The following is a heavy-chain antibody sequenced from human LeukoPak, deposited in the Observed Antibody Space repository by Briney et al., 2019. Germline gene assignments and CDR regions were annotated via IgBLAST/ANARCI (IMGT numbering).Heavy chain of an antibody. Sequence: GGSLRLSCAASGFTFSRNSMNWVRQAPGKGLEWVSSISTSSSYIYYADSVKGRFTISRDNAKNSLYLQMNSLRAEDTAVYYCARDRRYSSSWYAVDPWGQGTLVTVSS. CDR1: GFTFSRNS. D-gene: IGHD6-13*01. V-gene: IGHV3-21*01. CDR2: ISTSSSYI. CDR3: ARDRRYSSSWYAVDP. J-gene: IGHJ5*02.